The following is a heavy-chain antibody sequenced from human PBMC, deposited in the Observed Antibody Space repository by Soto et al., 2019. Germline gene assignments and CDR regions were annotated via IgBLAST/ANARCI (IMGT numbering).Heavy chain of an antibody. CDR2: IYYSGST. CDR3: ARYYYGSGSYQDY. D-gene: IGHD3-10*01. Sequence: PSETLSLTCTVSCGSISSGDYYWSWIRQPPGKGLEWIGYIYYSGSTYYNPSLKSRVTISVDTSNNQFSLKLTSVTAADTAVYYCARYYYGSGSYQDYWGQGTLVTVSS. CDR1: CGSISSGDYY. V-gene: IGHV4-30-4*01. J-gene: IGHJ4*02.